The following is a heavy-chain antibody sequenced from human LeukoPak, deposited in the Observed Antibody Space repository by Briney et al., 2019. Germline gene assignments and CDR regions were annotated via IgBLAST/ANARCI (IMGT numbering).Heavy chain of an antibody. CDR3: ARDRNCSGGSCYYMDV. V-gene: IGHV4-31*03. CDR1: GGSISSGGYY. CDR2: IYYSGST. Sequence: SETLSLTCTVSGGSISSGGYYWSWIRQHPGKGLEWIGYIYYSGSTYYNPSLKSRVTISVDTSKNQSSLKLSSVTAADTAVYYCARDRNCSGGSCYYMDVWAKGPRSPSP. D-gene: IGHD2-15*01. J-gene: IGHJ6*03.